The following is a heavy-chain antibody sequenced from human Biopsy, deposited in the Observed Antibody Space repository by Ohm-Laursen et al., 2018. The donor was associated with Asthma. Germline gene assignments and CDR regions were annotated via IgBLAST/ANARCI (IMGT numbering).Heavy chain of an antibody. Sequence: SDTLSLTCTVSGGSISSSSYYWGWIRRPPGKGLEFIGTIYYSGSTYYNPSLKSRFTLSVDASKNQFSLKLTSVTAADTAVYYCVSPPGYWGQGTRVTVSS. CDR2: IYYSGST. J-gene: IGHJ4*02. V-gene: IGHV4-39*01. CDR3: VSPPGY. CDR1: GGSISSSSYY.